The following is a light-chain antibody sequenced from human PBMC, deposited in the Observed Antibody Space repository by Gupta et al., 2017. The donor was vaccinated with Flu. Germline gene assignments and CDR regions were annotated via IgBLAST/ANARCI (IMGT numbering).Light chain of an antibody. CDR3: QQLYSYPFT. J-gene: IGKJ5*01. CDR2: AAS. CDR1: QGISRY. Sequence: DIQFTQSPSFLSAAVGDRVNITCRASQGISRYLAWYQQKPGKAPKLLIYAASTLQSGVPSSFSGSGSGTEFTLTISSLQPEDFATYYCQQLYSYPFTFGPGTRLEIK. V-gene: IGKV1-9*01.